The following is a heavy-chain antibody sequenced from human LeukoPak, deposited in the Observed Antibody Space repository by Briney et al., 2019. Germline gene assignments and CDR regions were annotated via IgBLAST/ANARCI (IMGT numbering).Heavy chain of an antibody. V-gene: IGHV1-2*02. Sequence: GASVKVSCKASGYTFTGYYMHWVRQAPGQGLEWMGWMNPNSGNTGYAQKFQGRVTMTTDTSTSTAYMELRSLRSDDTAVYYCARDRQSEYYDFWSGYMAHFDYWGQGTLVTVSS. CDR3: ARDRQSEYYDFWSGYMAHFDY. CDR2: MNPNSGNT. CDR1: GYTFTGYY. J-gene: IGHJ4*02. D-gene: IGHD3-3*01.